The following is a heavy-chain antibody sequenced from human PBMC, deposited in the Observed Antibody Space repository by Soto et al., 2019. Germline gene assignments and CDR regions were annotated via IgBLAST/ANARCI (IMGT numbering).Heavy chain of an antibody. V-gene: IGHV4-31*03. J-gene: IGHJ4*02. CDR1: GGSISSGGYY. CDR2: IYYSGST. D-gene: IGHD1-26*01. Sequence: QVQLQESGPGLVKPSQTLSLTCTVSGGSISSGGYYWSWIRQHPGKGLEWIGYIYYSGSTYYNPSLESRATITVDTSKNQFSLELSSVTAADTAVYYCARWVGATSFDYWGQGTLVTVSS. CDR3: ARWVGATSFDY.